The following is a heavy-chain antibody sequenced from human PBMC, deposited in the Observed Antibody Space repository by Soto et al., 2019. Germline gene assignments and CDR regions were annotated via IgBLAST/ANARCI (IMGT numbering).Heavy chain of an antibody. Sequence: QVQLQQWGAGLLKPSETLSLTCAVYGGSFSGYYWSWIRQPPGKGLEWIGEINHSGSTNYNPSLKSRVTISVDTSKKQFSLKLSSVTAADTAVYYCARGHKTIFGVVISGMDVWGQGTTVTVSS. V-gene: IGHV4-34*01. CDR3: ARGHKTIFGVVISGMDV. D-gene: IGHD3-3*01. CDR1: GGSFSGYY. CDR2: INHSGST. J-gene: IGHJ6*02.